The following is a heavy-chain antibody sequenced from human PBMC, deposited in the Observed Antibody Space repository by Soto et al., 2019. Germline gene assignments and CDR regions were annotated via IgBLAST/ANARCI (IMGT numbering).Heavy chain of an antibody. CDR2: ISGSGGRK. CDR1: GFTFSSYA. J-gene: IGHJ6*02. D-gene: IGHD3-3*01. Sequence: EVQLLESGGGLVQPGGSLRLSCAASGFTFSSYAMSWVRQAPGKGLEWVSAISGSGGRKYYADSVKGRFTISRDNSKNTLYLQMNSLRAEDTAVYYCAKITRITIFGVVIGGCMDVWGQGTTVTVSS. V-gene: IGHV3-23*01. CDR3: AKITRITIFGVVIGGCMDV.